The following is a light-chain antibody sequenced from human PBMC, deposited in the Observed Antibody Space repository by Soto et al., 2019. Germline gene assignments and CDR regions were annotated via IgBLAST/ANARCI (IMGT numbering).Light chain of an antibody. CDR1: QSVSSSY. J-gene: IGKJ1*01. V-gene: IGKV3-20*01. CDR3: LQYGSSPRT. CDR2: NAS. Sequence: EIVLTQSPGTLSLSPGERATLSCRASQSVSSSYLAWYQQKFGQAPRLLIYNASSRATGIPDRFSGSGSGTDFPLTISRLEPEDFAVYYCLQYGSSPRTFGQGTTVEIK.